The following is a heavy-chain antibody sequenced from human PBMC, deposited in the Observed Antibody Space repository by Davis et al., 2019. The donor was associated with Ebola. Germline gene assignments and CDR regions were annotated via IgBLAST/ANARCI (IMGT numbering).Heavy chain of an antibody. CDR3: ARGRAYCGGDCYTWFDP. CDR2: LTRLSISI. D-gene: IGHD2-21*01. V-gene: IGHV3-21*01. Sequence: GESLKISCAASGFTFSSYSMNWVRQAPGKWLALFSSLTRLSISIYYSDSVKGRFTISRDNAKNSLYLQINSLRAEDTAVYYCARGRAYCGGDCYTWFDPWGQGTLVTVSS. J-gene: IGHJ5*02. CDR1: GFTFSSYS.